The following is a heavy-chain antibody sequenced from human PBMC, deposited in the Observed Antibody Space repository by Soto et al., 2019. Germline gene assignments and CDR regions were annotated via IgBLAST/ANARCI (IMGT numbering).Heavy chain of an antibody. J-gene: IGHJ3*01. CDR1: GYTFNTYC. CDR2: IYPGDSDT. Sequence: GESLKISCKGSGYTFNTYCIGWVLQMPGKGLEWMGFIYPGDSDTTYSPSFQGQVTISVDKSISTAYLQWSSLKVSDTAMYYCARQKLWMATINNDAFDVWGQGTKVTVS. D-gene: IGHD2-21*01. CDR3: ARQKLWMATINNDAFDV. V-gene: IGHV5-51*01.